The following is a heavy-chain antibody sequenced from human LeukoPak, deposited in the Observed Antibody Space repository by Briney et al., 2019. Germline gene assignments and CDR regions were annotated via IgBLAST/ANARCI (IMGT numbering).Heavy chain of an antibody. CDR1: GYTFTSYG. Sequence: ASVKVSCKASGYTFTSYGISWVRQAPGQGLEWMGSISAYNGNTNYAQKLQGRVTITTDTSTSTAYMELRSLRSDDTAVYYCARDADQWLVYPFDYWGQGTLVTVSS. CDR2: ISAYNGNT. V-gene: IGHV1-18*01. J-gene: IGHJ4*02. CDR3: ARDADQWLVYPFDY. D-gene: IGHD6-19*01.